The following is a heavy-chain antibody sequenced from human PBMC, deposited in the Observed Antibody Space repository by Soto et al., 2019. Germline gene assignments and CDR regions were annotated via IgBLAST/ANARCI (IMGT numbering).Heavy chain of an antibody. CDR1: GGSFSGYY. CDR2: INHSGST. Sequence: SETLSLTCAVYGGSFSGYYWSWIRQPPGKELEWIGEINHSGSTNYNPSLKSRVTISVDTSKNQFSLKLSSVTAADTAVYYCARVVPEDYGDYFDYWGQGTLVTVSS. J-gene: IGHJ4*02. D-gene: IGHD4-17*01. V-gene: IGHV4-34*01. CDR3: ARVVPEDYGDYFDY.